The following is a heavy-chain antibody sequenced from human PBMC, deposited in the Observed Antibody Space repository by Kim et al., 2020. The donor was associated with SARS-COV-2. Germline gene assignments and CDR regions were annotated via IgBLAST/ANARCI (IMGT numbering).Heavy chain of an antibody. Sequence: SETLSLTCTVSGGSISSGTYYWSWIRQHSGKGLEWIGNTLYSGTTDYNPSLKSRLIISVDTSKNQFSLRLNFVTAADTAVYYCAREGPNYAYGAYWGYGT. V-gene: IGHV4-31*03. CDR3: AREGPNYAYGAY. CDR1: GGSISSGTYY. J-gene: IGHJ4*01. D-gene: IGHD4-17*01. CDR2: TLYSGTT.